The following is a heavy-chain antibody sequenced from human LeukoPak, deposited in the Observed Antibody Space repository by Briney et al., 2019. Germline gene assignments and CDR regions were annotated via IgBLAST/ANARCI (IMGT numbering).Heavy chain of an antibody. V-gene: IGHV3-33*06. Sequence: GGSLRLSCAASGFTFSTYGMHWVRQAPGKGLEWVAVIWYDGSNKYYADSVKGRFTISRDNSKNTLYLQMNSLRAEDTAVYYCAKAPSGTPYQFDYWGQGTLVSVPS. D-gene: IGHD3-10*01. CDR2: IWYDGSNK. J-gene: IGHJ4*02. CDR1: GFTFSTYG. CDR3: AKAPSGTPYQFDY.